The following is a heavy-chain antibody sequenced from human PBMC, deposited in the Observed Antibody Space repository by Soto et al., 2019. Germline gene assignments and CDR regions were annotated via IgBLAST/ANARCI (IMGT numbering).Heavy chain of an antibody. CDR2: ISYDGSNK. CDR3: AKDGELGDFWSGYLPAPFDY. D-gene: IGHD3-3*01. CDR1: ESTFSGYG. Sequence: GGPLGPSFAASESTFSGYGIHWVRQAPGKGLEWVAVISYDGSNKYYADSVKGRFTISRDNSKNTLYLQMNSLRAEDTAVYYCAKDGELGDFWSGYLPAPFDYWGQGTLVTVS. V-gene: IGHV3-30*18. J-gene: IGHJ4*02.